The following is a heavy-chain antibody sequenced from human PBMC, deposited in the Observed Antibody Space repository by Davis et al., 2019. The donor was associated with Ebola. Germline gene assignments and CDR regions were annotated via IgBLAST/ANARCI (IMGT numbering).Heavy chain of an antibody. CDR3: AKDGEGQLDLGGYYYYGMDV. V-gene: IGHV3-30-3*01. Sequence: GESLKISCAASGFTFSSYAMHWVRQAPGKGLEWVAVISYDGSNKYYADSVKGRFTISRDNSKNTLYLQMNSLRTEDTALYYCAKDGEGQLDLGGYYYYGMDVWGQGTTVTVSS. CDR2: ISYDGSNK. J-gene: IGHJ6*02. CDR1: GFTFSSYA. D-gene: IGHD2-2*01.